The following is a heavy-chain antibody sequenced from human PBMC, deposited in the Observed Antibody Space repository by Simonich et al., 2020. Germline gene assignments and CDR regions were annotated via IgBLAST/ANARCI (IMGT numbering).Heavy chain of an antibody. Sequence: EVQLVESGGGLVKPGGSLRLSCAASGFTFSSYSMNWVRQAPGKGLEWVSSISSSSSYIYYADSVKGRFTSSRENAKNSLYLQMNSLRAEDTAVYYCAGGVYCSSTSCSTYYYYGMDVWGQGTTVTVSS. V-gene: IGHV3-21*01. CDR2: ISSSSSYI. D-gene: IGHD2-2*01. CDR1: GFTFSSYS. J-gene: IGHJ6*02. CDR3: AGGVYCSSTSCSTYYYYGMDV.